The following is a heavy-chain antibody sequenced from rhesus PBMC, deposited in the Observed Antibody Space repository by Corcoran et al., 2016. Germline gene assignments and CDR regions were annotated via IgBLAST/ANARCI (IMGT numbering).Heavy chain of an antibody. Sequence: QVTLKESGPALVKPTQTLTLTCTISGFSLTTSGMGVGWIRQPPGKALEWLALIYWDDDKRYSTSLKSRLTISTDTSKNQVVLTMTNMDPVDTATYYCARGGCSGIYCFYYFDYWGQGVLVTVSS. V-gene: IGHV2-174*01. D-gene: IGHD2-27*01. CDR3: ARGGCSGIYCFYYFDY. J-gene: IGHJ4*01. CDR2: IYWDDDK. CDR1: GFSLTTSGMG.